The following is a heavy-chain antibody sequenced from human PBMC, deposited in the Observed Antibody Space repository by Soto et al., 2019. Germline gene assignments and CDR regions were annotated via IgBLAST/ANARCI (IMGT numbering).Heavy chain of an antibody. D-gene: IGHD1-26*01. Sequence: ASVKVSCKASGYTCTNYDISWVRQATGQGLEWMGWMNPNSANTGYAQKYQGRVSMTRDTSINTAYMELSSLRSEDTAIYYCARMATSGTLNWFDPWGQGTLVTVSS. J-gene: IGHJ5*02. CDR1: GYTCTNYD. V-gene: IGHV1-8*01. CDR2: MNPNSANT. CDR3: ARMATSGTLNWFDP.